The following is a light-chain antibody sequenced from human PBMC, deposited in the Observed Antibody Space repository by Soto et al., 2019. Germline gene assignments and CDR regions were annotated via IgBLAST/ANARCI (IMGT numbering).Light chain of an antibody. CDR1: QSVNTY. Sequence: EIVLTQSPATLSLSPGERATLSCRASQSVNTYLAWYQLKPGQAPRLLMYDASNRATGIPARFIGSGSGTDFTITISRLEPEDFAVYYCQQRSNWPLTFGGGTKVEIK. J-gene: IGKJ4*01. CDR3: QQRSNWPLT. V-gene: IGKV3-11*01. CDR2: DAS.